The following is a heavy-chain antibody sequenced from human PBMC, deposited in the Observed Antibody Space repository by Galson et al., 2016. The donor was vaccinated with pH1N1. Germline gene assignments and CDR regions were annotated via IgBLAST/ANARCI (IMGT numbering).Heavy chain of an antibody. J-gene: IGHJ4*02. CDR1: GGSFSDSS. CDR3: ARVFLEGPYGHSTGVFDY. V-gene: IGHV4-34*01. CDR2: INRSGGA. D-gene: IGHD2-2*01. Sequence: SETLSLTCAVYGGSFSDSSWGWIRQPPGKGLEWIGEINRSGGASYNASLRSRVTISKDTSKNQFSLNLRSVTAADTAVYFCARVFLEGPYGHSTGVFDYWGQGTLVAVSS.